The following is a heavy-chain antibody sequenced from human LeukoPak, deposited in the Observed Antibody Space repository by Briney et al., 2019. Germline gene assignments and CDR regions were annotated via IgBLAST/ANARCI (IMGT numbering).Heavy chain of an antibody. V-gene: IGHV4-59*01. J-gene: IGHJ4*02. CDR2: VYHSGST. D-gene: IGHD5-24*01. CDR1: GGSISPYY. CDR3: ARGGDDYNRSWYDY. Sequence: SETLSLTCTVSGGSISPYYWNWIRQPPGKGLEWIGYVYHSGSTKYNPSLNSRATISVDTSKNQFSLSLRSATAADTAVYYCARGGDDYNRSWYDYWGQGTLVTVSS.